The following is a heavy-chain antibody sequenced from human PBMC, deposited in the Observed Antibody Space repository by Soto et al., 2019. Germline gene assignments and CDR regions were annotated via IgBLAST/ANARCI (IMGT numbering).Heavy chain of an antibody. V-gene: IGHV3-11*01. CDR2: ISSSGSTI. Sequence: GGSLRLSCAASGFTFSDYYMSWIRQAPGKGLEWVSYISSSGSTIYYADSVKGRFTISRDNAKNSLYLQMNSLRAEDTAVYYCARDGRDIVVVVATDFDYWGQGTLVTVSS. J-gene: IGHJ4*02. D-gene: IGHD2-15*01. CDR3: ARDGRDIVVVVATDFDY. CDR1: GFTFSDYY.